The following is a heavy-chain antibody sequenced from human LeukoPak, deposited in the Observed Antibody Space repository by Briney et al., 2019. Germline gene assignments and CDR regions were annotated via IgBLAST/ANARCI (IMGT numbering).Heavy chain of an antibody. CDR2: MNPNSGNT. J-gene: IGHJ4*02. CDR3: ARANALITFGGVIVRRYYFDY. CDR1: GYTFTSYD. Sequence: ASVKVSCKASGYTFTSYDINWVRQAPGQGLEWMGWMNPNSGNTGYAQKFQGRVTMTRNTSISTAYMELSSLRSEDTAVYYCARANALITFGGVIVRRYYFDYWGQGTLVTVSS. D-gene: IGHD3-16*02. V-gene: IGHV1-8*01.